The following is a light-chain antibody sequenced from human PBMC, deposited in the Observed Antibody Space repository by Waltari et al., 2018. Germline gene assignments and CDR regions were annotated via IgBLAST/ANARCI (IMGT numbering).Light chain of an antibody. J-gene: IGKJ2*01. CDR1: RYVGTS. V-gene: IGKV3-15*01. CDR2: DAS. Sequence: TQSPSFLSASVRDRATLSCRASRYVGTSLAWYQQKPGQAPRLLIYDASARATGIPARFSGSGSGTEFTLTISSLQSEDFVVYYCQQYNYWPPAYSFGQGTKLEIK. CDR3: QQYNYWPPAYS.